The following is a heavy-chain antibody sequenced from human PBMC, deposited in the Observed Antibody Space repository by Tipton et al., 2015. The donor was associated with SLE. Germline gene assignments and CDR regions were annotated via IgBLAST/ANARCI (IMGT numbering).Heavy chain of an antibody. D-gene: IGHD1-26*01. Sequence: GSLRLSCAASGFTFDNYEMSWVRQAPGKGLEWVSYISDSGTIMSYADSVKGRFTVSRDNAKKSLYLQLDSLRAEDTAVYYCAKDAFTGSYESFDIWGQGTMVTVSS. CDR3: AKDAFTGSYESFDI. CDR1: GFTFDNYE. J-gene: IGHJ3*02. CDR2: ISDSGTIM. V-gene: IGHV3-48*03.